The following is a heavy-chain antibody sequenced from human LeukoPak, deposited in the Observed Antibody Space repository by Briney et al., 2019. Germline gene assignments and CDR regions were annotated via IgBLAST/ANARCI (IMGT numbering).Heavy chain of an antibody. CDR2: INAGNGNT. Sequence: ASVKVSCKASGYTFTSYAMHWVRQAPGQRLEWMGWINAGNGNTKYSQKFQGRVTITRDTSASTAYMELSSLRSEDTAVYYCARDPVMYYDSSGYGGPIWGQGTMVTVSS. J-gene: IGHJ3*02. V-gene: IGHV1-3*01. CDR3: ARDPVMYYDSSGYGGPI. D-gene: IGHD3-22*01. CDR1: GYTFTSYA.